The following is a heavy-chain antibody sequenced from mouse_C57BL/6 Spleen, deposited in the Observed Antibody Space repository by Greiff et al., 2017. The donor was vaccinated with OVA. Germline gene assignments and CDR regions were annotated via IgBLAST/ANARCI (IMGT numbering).Heavy chain of an antibody. D-gene: IGHD2-1*01. CDR3: ARNGNYVFAY. J-gene: IGHJ3*01. CDR1: GFTFSDYG. CDR2: ISSGSSTI. Sequence: EVQLVETGGGLVKPGGSLKLSCAASGFTFSDYGMHWVRQAPEKGLEWVAYISSGSSTIYYAATVKGRFTISRDNAKNTLFLQMTSLRSEDTAMYYCARNGNYVFAYWGQGTLVTVSA. V-gene: IGHV5-17*01.